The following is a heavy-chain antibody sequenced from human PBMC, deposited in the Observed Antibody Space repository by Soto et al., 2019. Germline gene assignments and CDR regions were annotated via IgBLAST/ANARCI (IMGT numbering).Heavy chain of an antibody. D-gene: IGHD3-10*01. CDR2: MNPNSGNT. CDR3: ARRGYGSGTSGIFYYYYGMDV. CDR1: GYTFTSYD. J-gene: IGHJ6*02. V-gene: IGHV1-8*01. Sequence: ASVKVSCKASGYTFTSYDINWVRQATGQGLEWMGWMNPNSGNTGYAQKFQGRVTMTRNTSISTAYMELSSLRSEDTAVYYCARRGYGSGTSGIFYYYYGMDVWGQGTTVTVS.